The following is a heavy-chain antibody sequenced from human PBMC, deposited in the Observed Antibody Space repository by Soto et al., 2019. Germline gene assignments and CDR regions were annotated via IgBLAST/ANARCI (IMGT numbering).Heavy chain of an antibody. Sequence: SETLSLTCTVSGDSIISRDFYWGWVRQPPGKGLEWIGSIFYLGSSYYNPSLKSRVTMSVDTSKNQFSLRLRSVTAADTALYFCARHSLALRKNNWFDPWGQGIMVTVSS. CDR1: GDSIISRDFY. J-gene: IGHJ5*02. CDR2: IFYLGSS. D-gene: IGHD3-3*02. V-gene: IGHV4-39*01. CDR3: ARHSLALRKNNWFDP.